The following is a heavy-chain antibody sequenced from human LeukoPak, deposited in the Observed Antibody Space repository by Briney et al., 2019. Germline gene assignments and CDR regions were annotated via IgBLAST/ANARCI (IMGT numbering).Heavy chain of an antibody. J-gene: IGHJ4*02. Sequence: GGSLRLSCAVSGFTFSDYYMSWIRQAPGKGLEWVSYISGTSTYINYVDSVKGRFTISRDNAESSLYLQLNSLRAEDTAVYYCAGDDIRFPGYWGQGTLVTVSS. D-gene: IGHD3-16*01. V-gene: IGHV3-11*05. CDR2: ISGTSTYI. CDR1: GFTFSDYY. CDR3: AGDDIRFPGY.